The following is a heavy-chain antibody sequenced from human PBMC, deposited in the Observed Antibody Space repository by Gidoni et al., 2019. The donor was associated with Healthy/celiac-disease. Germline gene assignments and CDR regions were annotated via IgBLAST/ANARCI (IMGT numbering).Heavy chain of an antibody. CDR1: GGSISSYY. V-gene: IGHV4-59*01. D-gene: IGHD2-15*01. CDR2: IYYSGST. CDR3: ARAPSYCSGGSCYPTGEDY. J-gene: IGHJ4*02. Sequence: QVQLQESGPGLVKPSETLSLTCTVSGGSISSYYWSWIRQPPGKGLEWIGYIYYSGSTNYHPSLKSRVTISVDTSKNQFSLKLSSVTAADTAVYYCARAPSYCSGGSCYPTGEDYWGQGTLVTVSS.